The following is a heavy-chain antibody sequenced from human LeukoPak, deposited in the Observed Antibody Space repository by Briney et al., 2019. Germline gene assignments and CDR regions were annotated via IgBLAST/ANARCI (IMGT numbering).Heavy chain of an antibody. CDR2: IYSGGST. V-gene: IGHV3-53*01. CDR3: ARRAGAYSHPYDY. CDR1: GFTFTNNF. D-gene: IGHD4/OR15-4a*01. Sequence: GGSLRLSCAASGFTFTNNFMSWVRQAPGKGLEWVSFIYSGGSTHYSDSVKGRFTISRDNSKNTLYLQMNSLRAEDTAVYYCARRAGAYSHPYDYWGQGTLVTVSS. J-gene: IGHJ4*02.